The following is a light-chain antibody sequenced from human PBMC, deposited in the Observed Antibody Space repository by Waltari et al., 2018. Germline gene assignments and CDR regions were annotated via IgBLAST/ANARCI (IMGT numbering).Light chain of an antibody. V-gene: IGKV3-20*01. Sequence: EIVLTQSPGTLSLSPGERATLSCRASQSVSSSYLAWYQQKPGQAPRLLIYGTSSRATGIPDRFSGSGSGTDFTLTIGRLEPEDFAVYYCQQYDNSPYTFGHGTKLEIK. CDR3: QQYDNSPYT. CDR2: GTS. CDR1: QSVSSSY. J-gene: IGKJ2*01.